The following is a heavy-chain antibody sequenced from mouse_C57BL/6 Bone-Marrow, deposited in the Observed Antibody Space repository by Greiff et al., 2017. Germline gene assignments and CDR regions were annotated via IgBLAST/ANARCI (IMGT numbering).Heavy chain of an antibody. D-gene: IGHD1-1*01. V-gene: IGHV14-4*01. CDR1: GFNIKDYY. CDR2: IDPGDGDT. Sequence: VQLQQSGAELVRPGASVKLSCTASGFNIKDYYMHWVKQRPEQGLEWIGWIDPGDGDTEYASKFQGKATITADTSSNTAYLQLSSLTSEDTAVFYCTVNCSRDYWGQGTTLTVSS. J-gene: IGHJ2*01. CDR3: TVNCSRDY.